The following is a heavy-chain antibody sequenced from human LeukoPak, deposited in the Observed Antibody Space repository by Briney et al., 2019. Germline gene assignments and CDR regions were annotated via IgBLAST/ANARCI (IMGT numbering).Heavy chain of an antibody. J-gene: IGHJ4*02. CDR3: AKLWFGELGAVYFDY. CDR1: GFRFSNYA. CDR2: IGGSGSST. D-gene: IGHD3-10*01. V-gene: IGHV3-23*01. Sequence: GGSLRLSCAASGFRFSNYARSWVRQAPGKGLEWVSGIGGSGSSTYYADSVKGRFTISRDNSKNTLYLQMNSLRAEDTAVYYCAKLWFGELGAVYFDYWGQGTLVTVSS.